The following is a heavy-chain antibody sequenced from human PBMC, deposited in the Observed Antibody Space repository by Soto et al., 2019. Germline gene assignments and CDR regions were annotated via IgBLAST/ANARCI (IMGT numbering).Heavy chain of an antibody. Sequence: SESLSLTCTVSGGSISSYYWSWIRQPPGKGLEWIGYIYYSGSTNYNPSLKSRVTISVDTSKNQFSLKLSSVTAADTAVYYCARDGRATAGMDVWGQGTTVTV. D-gene: IGHD1-26*01. CDR3: ARDGRATAGMDV. CDR2: IYYSGST. V-gene: IGHV4-59*01. J-gene: IGHJ6*02. CDR1: GGSISSYY.